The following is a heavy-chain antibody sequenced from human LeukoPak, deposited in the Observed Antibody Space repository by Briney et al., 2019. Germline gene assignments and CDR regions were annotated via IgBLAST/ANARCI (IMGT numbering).Heavy chain of an antibody. V-gene: IGHV4-4*07. CDR2: IYTSGST. Sequence: SETLSLTCTVSGYSISSGYYWGWIRQPAGKGLEWIGRIYTSGSTNYNPSLKSRVTMSVDTSKNQFSLKLSSVTAADTAVYYCARDGGYALVPDLYNWFDPWGQGTLVTVSS. D-gene: IGHD5-12*01. CDR1: GYSISSGYY. J-gene: IGHJ5*02. CDR3: ARDGGYALVPDLYNWFDP.